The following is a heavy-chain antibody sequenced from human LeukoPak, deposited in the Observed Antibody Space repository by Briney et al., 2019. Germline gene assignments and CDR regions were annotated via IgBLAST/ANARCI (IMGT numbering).Heavy chain of an antibody. CDR3: LLYLITMIDLGY. Sequence: SETLSLTCTVSGGSISSSSHYWGWIRQPPGKGLEWIGSFYYSGSTYYNPSLKSRVTISVDTSKNQFSLKLSSVTAADTAVYYCLLYLITMIDLGYWGQGTLVTVSS. CDR2: FYYSGST. V-gene: IGHV4-39*01. D-gene: IGHD3-22*01. CDR1: GGSISSSSHY. J-gene: IGHJ4*02.